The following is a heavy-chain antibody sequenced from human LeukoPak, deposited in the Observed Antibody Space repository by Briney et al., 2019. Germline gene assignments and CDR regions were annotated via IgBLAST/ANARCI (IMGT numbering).Heavy chain of an antibody. Sequence: SETLSLTCAVYGGSFSGYDWSWIRQPPGKGLEWIGEINHSGSTNYNPSLKSRVTISVDTSKNQSSLKLSSVTAADTAVYYCARGQGIVVVPAAIYYFDYWGQGTLVTVSS. CDR3: ARGQGIVVVPAAIYYFDY. J-gene: IGHJ4*02. CDR2: INHSGST. CDR1: GGSFSGYD. D-gene: IGHD2-2*01. V-gene: IGHV4-34*01.